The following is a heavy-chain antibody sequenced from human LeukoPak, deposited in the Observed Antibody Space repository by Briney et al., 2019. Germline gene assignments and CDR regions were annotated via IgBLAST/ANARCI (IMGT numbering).Heavy chain of an antibody. V-gene: IGHV1-69*13. CDR1: GYTFTNYG. CDR2: IIPIFGTA. J-gene: IGHJ3*02. CDR3: ATYDSSGYSYRGDAFDI. Sequence: GASVKVSCKASGYTFTNYGISWVRQAPGQGLEWMGGIIPIFGTANYAQKFQGRVTITADESTSTAYMELSSLRSEDTAVYYCATYDSSGYSYRGDAFDIWGQGTMVTVSS. D-gene: IGHD3-22*01.